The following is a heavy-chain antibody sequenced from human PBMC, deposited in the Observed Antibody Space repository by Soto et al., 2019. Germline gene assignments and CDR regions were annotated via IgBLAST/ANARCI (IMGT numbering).Heavy chain of an antibody. CDR2: LSFDASKK. Sequence: QVQLVESGGGVVQPGRSLRLSCAASGFNFSAYGMHWVRQAPGTGLELVALLSFDASKKYYADSVKGRFTISGDTARNTLYRQMNSLRVYDTTVYYCRVGVADWGQGTRVTVSS. V-gene: IGHV3-30*03. CDR1: GFNFSAYG. CDR3: RVGVAD. J-gene: IGHJ4*02. D-gene: IGHD3-3*01.